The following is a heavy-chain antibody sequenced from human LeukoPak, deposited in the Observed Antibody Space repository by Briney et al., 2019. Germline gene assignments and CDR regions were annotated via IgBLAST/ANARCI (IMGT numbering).Heavy chain of an antibody. CDR2: IRHDGSKT. Sequence: LSGGSLRLSCVVSGFTLSSDWMSWVRQAPGKGLEWVANIRHDGSKTYYVDSLRGRFTISRDNAKNLVYLQMSSLRAEDTAIYYCARDETYDYESNGYLDFWGQGTVVTVSS. D-gene: IGHD3-22*01. V-gene: IGHV3-7*01. J-gene: IGHJ4*02. CDR3: ARDETYDYESNGYLDF. CDR1: GFTLSSDW.